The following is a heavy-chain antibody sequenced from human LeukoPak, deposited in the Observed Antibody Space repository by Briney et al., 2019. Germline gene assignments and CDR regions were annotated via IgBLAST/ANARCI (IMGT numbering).Heavy chain of an antibody. CDR3: ATQDRYSGPERHFEN. CDR1: GFTFSSYE. D-gene: IGHD1-14*01. CDR2: ISSSGSTI. J-gene: IGHJ4*01. Sequence: QPGGSLRLSCAASGFTFSSYEMNWVRQAPGKGLEWVSYISSSGSTIYYADSVKGRFTISRDNAKNSLYLQMNSLRAENTAVYYCATQDRYSGPERHFENWGHGTLVTVSS. V-gene: IGHV3-48*03.